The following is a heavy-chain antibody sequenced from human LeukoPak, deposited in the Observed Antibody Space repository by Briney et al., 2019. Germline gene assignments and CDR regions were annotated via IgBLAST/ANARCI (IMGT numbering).Heavy chain of an antibody. V-gene: IGHV1-8*01. CDR3: ARGITSGWKPPGY. Sequence: ASVKVSCKASGYTFTSYEINWVRQVTGQRLEWMGLIYPNSGHTGSAQRFQGRLNMTRNTYTNTDYMELSTLTSEDTAVYYCARGITSGWKPPGYWGQGTLVTVS. CDR2: IYPNSGHT. D-gene: IGHD6-19*01. CDR1: GYTFTSYE. J-gene: IGHJ4*02.